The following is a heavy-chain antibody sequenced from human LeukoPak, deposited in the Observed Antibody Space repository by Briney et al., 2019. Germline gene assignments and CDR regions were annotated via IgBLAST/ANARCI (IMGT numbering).Heavy chain of an antibody. Sequence: PSETLSLTCTVSGGSISSSSYYWGWVRQAPGKGLEWVSVIYGGGNTYYADSVKGRFTISRDDSKNTLYLQMNSLRAEDTAVFYCARDYYDSSGYFSLGYWGQGTLVTVSS. V-gene: IGHV3-66*01. CDR3: ARDYYDSSGYFSLGY. J-gene: IGHJ4*02. D-gene: IGHD3-22*01. CDR1: GGSISSSSYY. CDR2: IYGGGNT.